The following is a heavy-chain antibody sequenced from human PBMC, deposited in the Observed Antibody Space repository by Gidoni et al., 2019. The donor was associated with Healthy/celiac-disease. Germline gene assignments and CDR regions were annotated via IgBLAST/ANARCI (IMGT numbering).Heavy chain of an antibody. CDR2: IKQDGSEK. J-gene: IGHJ4*02. Sequence: EVQLVESGGGLVQPGGCLRLSCGASGFTFNNYWMSWVRQAPGKGLEWVANIKQDGSEKYYVDSVKGRFTISRDNARNLLYLQMNSLTAEDTAVFYCARDQNYDVRTGRKQGSNFDYWGQGTLVTVSS. CDR1: GFTFNNYW. V-gene: IGHV3-7*01. D-gene: IGHD3-3*01. CDR3: ARDQNYDVRTGRKQGSNFDY.